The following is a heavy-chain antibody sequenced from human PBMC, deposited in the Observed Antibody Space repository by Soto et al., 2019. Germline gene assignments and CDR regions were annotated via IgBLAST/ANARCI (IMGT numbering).Heavy chain of an antibody. CDR2: IPYSGST. CDR1: GDSISITSYY. D-gene: IGHD2-8*01. Sequence: QLQLQESGPGLVKPSETLSLTCTVSGDSISITSYYWGWVRQPPGKGLEWIGSIPYSGSTHYNPSLQSRVTISGDASKKQFSLKLRSVTAADTAVYYCASTNDETLYFDYWGQGTLVTVSS. J-gene: IGHJ4*02. V-gene: IGHV4-39*01. CDR3: ASTNDETLYFDY.